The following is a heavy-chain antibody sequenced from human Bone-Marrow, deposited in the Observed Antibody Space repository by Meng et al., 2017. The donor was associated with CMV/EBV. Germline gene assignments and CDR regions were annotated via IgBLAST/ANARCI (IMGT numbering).Heavy chain of an antibody. V-gene: IGHV3-30*02. CDR1: GFTFSSYG. CDR3: AKEFRYCSSTSC. D-gene: IGHD2-2*01. Sequence: GGSLRLCCAASGFTFSSYGMHWVRQAPGKGLEWVAFIRYDGSNKYYADSVKGRFTISRDNSKNTLYLQMNSLRAEDTAVYYCAKEFRYCSSTSCWGQGTLVTVSS. J-gene: IGHJ4*02. CDR2: IRYDGSNK.